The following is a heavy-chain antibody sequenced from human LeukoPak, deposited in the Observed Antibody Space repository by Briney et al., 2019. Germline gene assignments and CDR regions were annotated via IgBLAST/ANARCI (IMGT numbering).Heavy chain of an antibody. D-gene: IGHD3-22*01. CDR2: IIPIFGTA. V-gene: IGHV1-69*13. J-gene: IGHJ4*02. Sequence: GASVKVSCKASGGTFSSYAISWVRQAPGQGLEWMGGIIPIFGTANYAQKFQGRVTITADESTSTAYMELSSLRSEDTAVYYCAREDGYYYDSSGYRYWGQGTLVTVSS. CDR3: AREDGYYYDSSGYRY. CDR1: GGTFSSYA.